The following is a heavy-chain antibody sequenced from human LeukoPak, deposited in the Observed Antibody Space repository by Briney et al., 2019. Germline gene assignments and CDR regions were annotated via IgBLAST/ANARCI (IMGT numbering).Heavy chain of an antibody. CDR1: GGSISSSDYY. CDR3: ARHRKYQLRAYYFDY. J-gene: IGHJ4*02. D-gene: IGHD2-2*01. V-gene: IGHV4-61*05. CDR2: IYYSGST. Sequence: PSETLSLTCTVSGGSISSSDYYWGWIRQPPGKGLEWIGYIYYSGSTNYNPSLKSRVTISVDTSKNQFSLKLSSVTAADTAVYYCARHRKYQLRAYYFDYWGQGTLVTVSS.